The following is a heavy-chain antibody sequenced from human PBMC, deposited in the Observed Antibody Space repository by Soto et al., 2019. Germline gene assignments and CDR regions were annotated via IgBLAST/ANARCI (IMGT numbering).Heavy chain of an antibody. J-gene: IGHJ3*02. D-gene: IGHD3-10*01. V-gene: IGHV4-31*03. CDR2: IYYSGST. CDR1: GGSISSGGYY. Sequence: TLSLTCTVSGGSISSGGYYWSWIRQHPGKGLEWIGYIYYSGSTYHNPSLKSRVTISVDTSKNQFSLKLSSVTAADTAVYYCARSLLMVRGVNDDDAFDIWGQGTMVTVSS. CDR3: ARSLLMVRGVNDDDAFDI.